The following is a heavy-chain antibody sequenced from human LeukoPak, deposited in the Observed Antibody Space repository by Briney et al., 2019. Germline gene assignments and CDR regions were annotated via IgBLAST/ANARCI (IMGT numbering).Heavy chain of an antibody. D-gene: IGHD3-22*01. CDR1: VYTFTGYY. CDR3: GRDLGNDRGGYWASDAFDI. J-gene: IGHJ3*02. Sequence: GASVKVSCKASVYTFTGYYMHWVRQAPGQGLEWMGWINPNSGGTNYAQKFQGRVTMTRDTSISTAYMGLSSLRSDDTAVYYCGRDLGNDRGGYWASDAFDIWGQGTMVTVSS. V-gene: IGHV1-2*02. CDR2: INPNSGGT.